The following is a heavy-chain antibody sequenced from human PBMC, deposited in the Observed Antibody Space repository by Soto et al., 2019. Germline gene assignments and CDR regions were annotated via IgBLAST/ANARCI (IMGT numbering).Heavy chain of an antibody. J-gene: IGHJ5*02. CDR1: GGTLSSYA. Sequence: GXSVKVSCKASGGTLSSYAISWVRQAPGQGLERMGGIIPIFGTANYAQKFQGRVTITADESTSTAYMELSSLRSEDTAVYYCATSGAHIVVVTGVRGWFDPWGQGTLVTVSS. CDR2: IIPIFGTA. D-gene: IGHD2-21*02. CDR3: ATSGAHIVVVTGVRGWFDP. V-gene: IGHV1-69*13.